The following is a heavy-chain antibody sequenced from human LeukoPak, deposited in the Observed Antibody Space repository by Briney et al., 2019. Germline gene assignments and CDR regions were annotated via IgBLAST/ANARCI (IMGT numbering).Heavy chain of an antibody. D-gene: IGHD4-17*01. V-gene: IGHV3-30-3*01. J-gene: IGHJ5*02. CDR3: ARGDYGDYGNWFDP. CDR1: GFTFSSYA. Sequence: GGSLGLSCAASGFTFSSYAMHWVRQAPGKGLEWVAVISYDGSNKYYADSVKGRFTISRDNSKNTLYLQMNSLRAEDTAVYYCARGDYGDYGNWFDPWGQGTLVTVSS. CDR2: ISYDGSNK.